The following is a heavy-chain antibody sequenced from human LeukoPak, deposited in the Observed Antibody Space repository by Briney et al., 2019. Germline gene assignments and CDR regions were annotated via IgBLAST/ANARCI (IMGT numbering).Heavy chain of an antibody. CDR1: GHTFTGYY. J-gene: IGHJ4*02. V-gene: IGHV1-2*02. D-gene: IGHD2-2*01. CDR3: ARALAYCSSTSCYFFDY. CDR2: INPNSGGT. Sequence: ASVKVSCKASGHTFTGYYMHWVRQAPGQGLEWMGWINPNSGGTNYAQKFQGRVTMTRDTSISTAYMELSRLRSDDTAVYYCARALAYCSSTSCYFFDYWGQGTLVTVSS.